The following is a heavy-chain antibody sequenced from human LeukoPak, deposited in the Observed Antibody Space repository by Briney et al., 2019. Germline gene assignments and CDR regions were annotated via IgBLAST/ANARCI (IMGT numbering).Heavy chain of an antibody. CDR1: GFTFSSYG. Sequence: GRSLRLSCAASGFTFSSYGMHWVRQAPGKGLEWVAVISYDGSNKYYADSVKGRFTTSRDNSKNTLYLQMNSLRAEDTAVYYCAKDRVVYRGDYFDYWGQGTLVTVSS. D-gene: IGHD2-2*02. J-gene: IGHJ4*02. CDR2: ISYDGSNK. V-gene: IGHV3-30*18. CDR3: AKDRVVYRGDYFDY.